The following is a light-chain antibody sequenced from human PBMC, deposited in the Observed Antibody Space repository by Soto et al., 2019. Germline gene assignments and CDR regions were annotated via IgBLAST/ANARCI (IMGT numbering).Light chain of an antibody. CDR2: DDS. J-gene: IGLJ2*01. V-gene: IGLV3-21*02. CDR3: QVWDSSSDQV. Sequence: SYELTQPPSVSVATGQTARITCGGTNIGSKSVHWYQQKPGQAPVLVVYDDSDRPSGIPERFSGSNSGNTATLTISRVEAGDEADYYCQVWDSSSDQVFGGGTQLTVL. CDR1: NIGSKS.